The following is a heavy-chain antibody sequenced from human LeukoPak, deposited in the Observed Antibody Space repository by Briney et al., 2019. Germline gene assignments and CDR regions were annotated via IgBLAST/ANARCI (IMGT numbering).Heavy chain of an antibody. Sequence: PGRSLRLSCAASGFTFSSYGMHWVRQAPGKGLEWVAVISYDGSNKYYADSVKDRFTISRDNSKNTLYLQMNSLRAEDTAVYYCAKPWYYYDSSGYYGWYFDLWGRGTLVTVSS. CDR3: AKPWYYYDSSGYYGWYFDL. D-gene: IGHD3-22*01. V-gene: IGHV3-30*18. CDR2: ISYDGSNK. CDR1: GFTFSSYG. J-gene: IGHJ2*01.